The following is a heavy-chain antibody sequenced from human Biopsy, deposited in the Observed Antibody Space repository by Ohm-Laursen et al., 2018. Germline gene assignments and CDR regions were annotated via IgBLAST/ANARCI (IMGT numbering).Heavy chain of an antibody. CDR1: GGTFTNYA. J-gene: IGHJ4*02. CDR2: IIAVSGLV. Sequence: SVKVSCKASGGTFTNYAISWVRQAPGEGLEWMGGIIAVSGLVNYAPKFQGRVSITADRSTTTAYMELSNLKSEDTAVYYCATPFQYYDSWGGYPPFDHWGQGTLVTVSS. CDR3: ATPFQYYDSWGGYPPFDH. D-gene: IGHD3-3*01. V-gene: IGHV1-69*10.